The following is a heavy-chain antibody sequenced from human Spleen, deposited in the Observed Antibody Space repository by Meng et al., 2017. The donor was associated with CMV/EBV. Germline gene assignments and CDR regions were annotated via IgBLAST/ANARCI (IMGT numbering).Heavy chain of an antibody. Sequence: SGHTFTKYYMHWVRQAPGQGLEWMGMINPSGGSTRYEQRFQDRVTMTRDLSTSTVYMELSSLRSEDTAVYYCTREGMESGNSAVLDPWGQGSLVTVSS. CDR3: TREGMESGNSAVLDP. CDR2: INPSGGST. CDR1: GHTFTKYY. V-gene: IGHV1-46*01. D-gene: IGHD3-3*01. J-gene: IGHJ5*02.